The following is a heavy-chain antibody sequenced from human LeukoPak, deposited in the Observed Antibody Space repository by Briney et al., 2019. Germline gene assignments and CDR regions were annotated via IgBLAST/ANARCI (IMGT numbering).Heavy chain of an antibody. D-gene: IGHD3-16*01. CDR1: GGSISRYY. J-gene: IGHJ4*02. V-gene: IGHV4-59*01. CDR2: LYYSGST. Sequence: SETLSLTCTVSGGSISRYYWSWIWQPPGKGLEWIGYLYYSGSTSYNPSLKSRVTMSEDTSKNQFSLKMTSVTAADTAVYYCASDSWGMFYFDYWGQGTLVTVSS. CDR3: ASDSWGMFYFDY.